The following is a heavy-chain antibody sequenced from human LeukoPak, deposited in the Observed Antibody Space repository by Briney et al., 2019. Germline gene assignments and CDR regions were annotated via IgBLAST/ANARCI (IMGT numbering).Heavy chain of an antibody. J-gene: IGHJ4*02. CDR3: ARAISVAGGGYYLDT. D-gene: IGHD1-26*01. CDR2: ISSRSSYK. V-gene: IGHV3-21*01. Sequence: GGSLRLSCAASGFTFSSYSMNWVRQAPGKGLDWGSSISSRSSYKYYAGSVKGRFTISRESAWNSVSLQMDSLRADDTAVYYCARAISVAGGGYYLDTRGQGTLVTVSS. CDR1: GFTFSSYS.